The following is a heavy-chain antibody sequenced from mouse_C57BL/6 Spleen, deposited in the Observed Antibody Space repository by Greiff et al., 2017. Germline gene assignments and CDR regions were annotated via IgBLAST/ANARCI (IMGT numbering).Heavy chain of an antibody. Sequence: QVQLQQPGAELVRPGSSVKLSCKASGYTFTSYWMHWVKQRPIQGLEWIGNIDPSDSDTHYNQKFKDKATLTVDKSSSTAYMQLSSLTSEDSAVYYCARTRVTTDGGFAYWGQGTLVTVSA. CDR3: ARTRVTTDGGFAY. J-gene: IGHJ3*01. D-gene: IGHD2-2*01. CDR1: GYTFTSYW. V-gene: IGHV1-52*01. CDR2: IDPSDSDT.